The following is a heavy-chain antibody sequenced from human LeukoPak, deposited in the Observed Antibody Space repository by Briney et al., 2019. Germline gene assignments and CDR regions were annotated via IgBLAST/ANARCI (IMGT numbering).Heavy chain of an antibody. Sequence: SVKVSCKASGGTFSSYAISWVRQAPGQGLEWMGGIIPIFGTANYAQKFQGRATITADESTSTAYMELSSLRSEDTAVYYCASNDGAEWELLMGPTPWNYYFDYWGQGTLVTVSS. CDR2: IIPIFGTA. CDR1: GGTFSSYA. D-gene: IGHD1-26*01. CDR3: ASNDGAEWELLMGPTPWNYYFDY. V-gene: IGHV1-69*13. J-gene: IGHJ4*02.